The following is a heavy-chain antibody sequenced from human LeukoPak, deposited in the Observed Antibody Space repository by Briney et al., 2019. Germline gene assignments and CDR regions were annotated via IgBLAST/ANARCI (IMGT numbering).Heavy chain of an antibody. J-gene: IGHJ5*02. V-gene: IGHV3-9*03. CDR1: GFTFDDYA. CDR2: ISWNSGSI. CDR3: AKGITAMVSWFDP. Sequence: GGSLRLSCAASGFTFDDYAMHWVRQAPGKGLEWVSGISWNSGSIVYADSVKGRFTISGDNAKNSLYLQMNSLRAEDMALYYCAKGITAMVSWFDPWGQGTLVTVSS. D-gene: IGHD5-18*01.